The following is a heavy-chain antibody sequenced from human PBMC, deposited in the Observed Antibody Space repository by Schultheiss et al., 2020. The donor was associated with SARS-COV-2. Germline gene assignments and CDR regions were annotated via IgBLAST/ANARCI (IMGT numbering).Heavy chain of an antibody. CDR3: ARDLKAVAVFGFDY. V-gene: IGHV3-11*06. CDR2: ILSSGSYT. CDR1: GFTFSDYY. D-gene: IGHD6-19*01. Sequence: GGSLRLSCAASGFTFSDYYMSWIRQAPGKGLEWVSHILSSGSYTNYADSVKGRFTISRDNSKNTLYLQINSLRAEDTAVYYCARDLKAVAVFGFDYWGQGTLVTVSS. J-gene: IGHJ4*02.